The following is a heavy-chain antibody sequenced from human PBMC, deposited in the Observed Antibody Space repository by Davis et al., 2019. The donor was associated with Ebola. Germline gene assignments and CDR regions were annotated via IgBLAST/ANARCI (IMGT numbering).Heavy chain of an antibody. Sequence: GSLRLSCTVSGGSISGSYWSWLRQPPGKGLEWIGYINDSGNINRNPSLKSRVTISVDKSKNQFSLKVSSVTAADTAVYYCARGRRLVVAATYYYYYGMDVWGQGTTVTVSS. CDR3: ARGRRLVVAATYYYYYGMDV. CDR1: GGSISGSY. CDR2: INDSGNI. J-gene: IGHJ6*02. V-gene: IGHV4-59*12. D-gene: IGHD2-15*01.